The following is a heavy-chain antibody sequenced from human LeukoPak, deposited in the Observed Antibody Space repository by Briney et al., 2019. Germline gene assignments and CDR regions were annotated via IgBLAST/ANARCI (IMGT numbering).Heavy chain of an antibody. CDR1: GFTVSSNY. CDR2: IYSGGST. V-gene: IGHV3-66*02. Sequence: GGSLRLSCAASGFTVSSNYMSWVRQAPGKGLEWVSVIYSGGSTYYADSVKGRFTISRDNSKNTLYLQMNGLRAEDTAVYYCASRASKGLVYYFDCWGQGTLVTVSS. D-gene: IGHD3/OR15-3a*01. CDR3: ASRASKGLVYYFDC. J-gene: IGHJ4*02.